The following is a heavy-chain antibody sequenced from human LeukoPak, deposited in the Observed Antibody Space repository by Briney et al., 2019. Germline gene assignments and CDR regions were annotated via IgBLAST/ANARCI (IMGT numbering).Heavy chain of an antibody. V-gene: IGHV4-59*01. D-gene: IGHD5-18*01. CDR2: IYYSGST. CDR1: GGSISSYY. CDR3: ARGTNSYGYDFDH. J-gene: IGHJ4*02. Sequence: SETLXXTCTVSGGSISSYYWSWIRQPPGKGLEWIGYIYYSGSTYYNPSLKSRVTISVDTSKNQFSLKLSSVTAADTAVYYCARGTNSYGYDFDHWGQGTLVTVSS.